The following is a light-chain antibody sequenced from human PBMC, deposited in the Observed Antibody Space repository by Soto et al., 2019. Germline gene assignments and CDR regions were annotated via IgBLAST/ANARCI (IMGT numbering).Light chain of an antibody. CDR3: SSYTSISTVV. Sequence: QSALTQPASVSGSPGQSITISCTETRSDVGGYNFVSWYQQHPGKAPKVMIYNVSNRPSGVSNRFSGSKSGNTASLTISGLQAEDEADYYCSSYTSISTVVFGGGTKLTVL. J-gene: IGLJ3*02. CDR2: NVS. CDR1: RSDVGGYNF. V-gene: IGLV2-14*01.